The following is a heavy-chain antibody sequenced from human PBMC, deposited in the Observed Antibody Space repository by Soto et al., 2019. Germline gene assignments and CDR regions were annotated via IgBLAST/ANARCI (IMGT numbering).Heavy chain of an antibody. V-gene: IGHV4-4*02. J-gene: IGHJ6*02. Sequence: QVQLQESGPGLVKPSGTLSLTCVVSGGSIRSSHWWSWVRQPPRKGLEWIGEIFHIGHTNYNPSLKCRVTISLDQSKNQSSLNMTSVTAADTAVFYCARREYGMDVWGQGTTVTVSS. CDR1: GGSIRSSHW. CDR2: IFHIGHT. D-gene: IGHD1-26*01. CDR3: ARREYGMDV.